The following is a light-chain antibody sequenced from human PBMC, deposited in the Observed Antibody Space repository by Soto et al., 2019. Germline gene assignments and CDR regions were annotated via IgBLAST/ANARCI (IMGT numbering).Light chain of an antibody. CDR3: QKYNSAPRT. J-gene: IGKJ1*01. V-gene: IGKV1-27*01. CDR2: DAS. Sequence: DIHMTQSPSTLPASVGDRVTITCRASQSISNWLAWYQQKPGKAPNLLIYDASSLQSGVPSRFSGGGSGTDFTLTISSLQPEDVATYYCQKYNSAPRTFGQGTKVDIK. CDR1: QSISNW.